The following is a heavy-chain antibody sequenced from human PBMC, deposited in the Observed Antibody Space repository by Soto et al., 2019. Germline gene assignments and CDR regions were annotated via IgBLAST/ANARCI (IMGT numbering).Heavy chain of an antibody. D-gene: IGHD3-16*02. J-gene: IGHJ3*02. CDR2: ISGSGGST. Sequence: PGGSLRLACAASGFTFSSYAMSWVRQAPGKGLEWVSAISGSGGSTYYADSVKGRFTISRDNSKNTLYLQMNSLRAEDTAVYYCAKDQIVVGVSDDYIWGSYRFDAFDIWGQGTMVTVSS. CDR3: AKDQIVVGVSDDYIWGSYRFDAFDI. CDR1: GFTFSSYA. V-gene: IGHV3-23*01.